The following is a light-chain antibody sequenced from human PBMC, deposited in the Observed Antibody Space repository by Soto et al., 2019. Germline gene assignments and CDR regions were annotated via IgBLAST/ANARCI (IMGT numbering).Light chain of an antibody. J-gene: IGKJ3*01. CDR3: QQYGSSPFT. CDR1: QSVSSNY. Sequence: EIVLTQSPGTLSLSPGERATLSCRASQSVSSNYLAWYQQKPGQAPRLLIYGASSRATGIPDRFSGSGSATDFPLTISRLEPEDFAVYYCQQYGSSPFTFGPGTKVDIK. V-gene: IGKV3-20*01. CDR2: GAS.